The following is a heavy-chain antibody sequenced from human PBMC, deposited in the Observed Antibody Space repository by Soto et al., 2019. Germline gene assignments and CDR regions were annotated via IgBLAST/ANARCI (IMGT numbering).Heavy chain of an antibody. Sequence: PSETLSLTCSVSGGSVSSGSYYWSWIRQPPGKGLEWIGYIYYSGSDKYNPSLKSRVTISLDTSKNQFSLKLSSVTAADTAVYYCARGNDFYNCFDPWGQGTLVTVSS. CDR2: IYYSGSD. CDR1: GGSVSSGSYY. CDR3: ARGNDFYNCFDP. J-gene: IGHJ5*02. V-gene: IGHV4-61*01. D-gene: IGHD1-1*01.